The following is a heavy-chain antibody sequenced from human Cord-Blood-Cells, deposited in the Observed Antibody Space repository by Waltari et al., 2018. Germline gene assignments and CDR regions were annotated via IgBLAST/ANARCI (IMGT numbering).Heavy chain of an antibody. D-gene: IGHD5-12*01. CDR1: GYTFTGYY. J-gene: IGHJ3*02. CDR2: INPNSGGT. Sequence: QVQLVQSGAEVKKPGASVKVSCKASGYTFTGYYMPWVRQAPGQVLECMLLINPNSGGTNYAQKFQGRVTMTRDTSISTAYMGLSRLRSDDTAVYYCARCLVATGGAFEIWGQGTMVTVSS. CDR3: ARCLVATGGAFEI. V-gene: IGHV1-2*02.